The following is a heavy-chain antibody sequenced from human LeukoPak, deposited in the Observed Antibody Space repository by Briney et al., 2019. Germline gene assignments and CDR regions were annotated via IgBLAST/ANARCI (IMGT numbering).Heavy chain of an antibody. J-gene: IGHJ3*02. Sequence: GGSLRLSCAASGFTVSSNYMSWVRQAPGKGLEWVSVIYSGGSTYYADSVNGRFTFYRDNSKNTLYLQMNSLRAEDTAVYYGARPGPDAFDIWGQGTMVTVSS. V-gene: IGHV3-66*04. CDR2: IYSGGST. CDR1: GFTVSSNY. CDR3: ARPGPDAFDI.